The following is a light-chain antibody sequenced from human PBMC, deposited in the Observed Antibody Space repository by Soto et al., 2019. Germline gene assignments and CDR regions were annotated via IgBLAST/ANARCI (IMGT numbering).Light chain of an antibody. CDR1: SSDVGGYNY. Sequence: QSVLTQPASVSGSPGQSITISCTGTSSDVGGYNYVSWYQQYPGKAPKRMISEVSNRPSGVSNRFSGSKSGNTASLTISGLQAEDEADYYCSSYTSSSLVIFGGGTKLTVL. CDR3: SSYTSSSLVI. J-gene: IGLJ2*01. CDR2: EVS. V-gene: IGLV2-14*01.